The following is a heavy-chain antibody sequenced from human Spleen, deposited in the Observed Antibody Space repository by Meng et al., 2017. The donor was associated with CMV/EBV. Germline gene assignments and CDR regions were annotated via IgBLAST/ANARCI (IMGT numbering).Heavy chain of an antibody. D-gene: IGHD1-14*01. V-gene: IGHV3-74*01. Sequence: VQLVESGGGLVQLGGSLRLSCEGSGFTVRINWMHWVRQVPGKGLEWLSRIDNDDGRSTSYADSVKGRFTISRDNSKNTLYLQMNRLRAEDTAVYYCAKGGWGTVLDYWGQGTLVTVSS. CDR3: AKGGWGTVLDY. CDR1: GFTVRINW. J-gene: IGHJ4*02. CDR2: IDNDDGRST.